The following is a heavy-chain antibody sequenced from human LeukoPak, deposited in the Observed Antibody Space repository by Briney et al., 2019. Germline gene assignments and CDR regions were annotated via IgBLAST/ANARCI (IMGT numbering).Heavy chain of an antibody. V-gene: IGHV4-39*02. CDR2: IYYSGST. Sequence: PSETLSLTCTVSGGSISSSSYYWGWIRQPPGKGLEWIGSIYYSGSTYYNPSLKSRVTISVDTSKNQFSLKLSSVTAADTAVYYCAREEGVLYSSSQGWFDPWGQGTLVTVSS. D-gene: IGHD6-13*01. J-gene: IGHJ5*02. CDR1: GGSISSSSYY. CDR3: AREEGVLYSSSQGWFDP.